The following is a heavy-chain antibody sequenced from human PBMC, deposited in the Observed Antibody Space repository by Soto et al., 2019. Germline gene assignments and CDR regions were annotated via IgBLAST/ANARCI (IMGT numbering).Heavy chain of an antibody. V-gene: IGHV4-39*01. CDR2: IYYSGST. J-gene: IGHJ5*02. CDR3: ARQWANTLVRGVVSGWFDP. CDR1: GGSIVSTSHY. Sequence: SEPLSLTCTVSGGSIVSTSHYWGWIRQPPGKGLEWIGSIYYSGSTYYNPSLKSRVTMSVDTSKNQFSLNLISVTAADTAVYYCARQWANTLVRGVVSGWFDPWGQGTLVTVSS. D-gene: IGHD3-10*01.